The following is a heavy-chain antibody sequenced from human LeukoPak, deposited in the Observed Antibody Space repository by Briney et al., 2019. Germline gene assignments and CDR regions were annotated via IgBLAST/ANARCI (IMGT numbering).Heavy chain of an antibody. V-gene: IGHV1-46*01. CDR3: ARALIPHCSSTSCYPYYYGMDV. CDR1: GYTFTSYY. CDR2: INPSGGST. D-gene: IGHD2-2*01. J-gene: IGHJ6*02. Sequence: ASVKVSCKASGYTFTSYYMHWVRQAPGQGLEWMGIINPSGGSTSYAQKFQGRGNMTRDTSTSTVYMELSSLSSEDTAVYYCARALIPHCSSTSCYPYYYGMDVWGQGTTVTVSS.